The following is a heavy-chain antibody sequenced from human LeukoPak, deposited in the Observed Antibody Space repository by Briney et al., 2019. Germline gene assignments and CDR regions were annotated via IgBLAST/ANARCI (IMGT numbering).Heavy chain of an antibody. V-gene: IGHV3-7*01. Sequence: GGSLRLSCAASGFTFSSYWMSWVRQAPGKGLEWVANIKQDGSEKYYVDSVKGRFTISRDNAKNSLYLQMNSLRAEDTAVYYCARSYCSSTSCFGGWYYGMDVWGQGTTVTVSS. CDR3: ARSYCSSTSCFGGWYYGMDV. CDR1: GFTFSSYW. CDR2: IKQDGSEK. D-gene: IGHD2-2*01. J-gene: IGHJ6*02.